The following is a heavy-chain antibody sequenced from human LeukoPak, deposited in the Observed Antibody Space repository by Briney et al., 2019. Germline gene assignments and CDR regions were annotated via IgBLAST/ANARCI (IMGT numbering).Heavy chain of an antibody. CDR2: INPNSGGT. CDR3: ARVHCTNGVCYLFDY. V-gene: IGHV1-2*06. D-gene: IGHD2-8*01. CDR1: GYTFTGYY. Sequence: PGASVKVSCKASGYTFTGYYMHWVRQAPGQGLEWMGRINPNSGGTNYAQKFQGRVTMTRDTSISTAYMELSRLRPDDTAVYYCARVHCTNGVCYLFDYWGQGTLVTVSS. J-gene: IGHJ4*02.